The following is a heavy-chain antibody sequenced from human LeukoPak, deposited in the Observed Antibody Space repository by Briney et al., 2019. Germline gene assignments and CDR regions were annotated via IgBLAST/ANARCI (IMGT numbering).Heavy chain of an antibody. CDR3: ARGITMIVVVTEDAFDI. Sequence: QPGGSLRLSCAASGFTFSSYSMTWVRQAPGKGLEWVSYISSSSSTIYYADSVKGRFTISRDNAENSLYLQMNSLRAEDTAVYYCARGITMIVVVTEDAFDIWGQGTMVTVSS. V-gene: IGHV3-48*01. D-gene: IGHD3-22*01. CDR2: ISSSSSTI. CDR1: GFTFSSYS. J-gene: IGHJ3*02.